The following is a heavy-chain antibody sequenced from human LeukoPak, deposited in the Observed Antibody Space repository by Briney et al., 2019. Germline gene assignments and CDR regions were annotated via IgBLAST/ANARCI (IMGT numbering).Heavy chain of an antibody. CDR3: AREGYYGSGSPPSLYFDY. J-gene: IGHJ4*02. V-gene: IGHV3-30-3*01. D-gene: IGHD3-10*01. CDR2: TSSDLNVK. Sequence: GGSLRLSCAASGFTFRNYVIHWVRQAPGKGLEWGAVTSSDLNVKLYADSVKGRFTISRDNSRSTLYLQMNSLRPEDTAIYYCAREGYYGSGSPPSLYFDYWGQGTLVTVSS. CDR1: GFTFRNYV.